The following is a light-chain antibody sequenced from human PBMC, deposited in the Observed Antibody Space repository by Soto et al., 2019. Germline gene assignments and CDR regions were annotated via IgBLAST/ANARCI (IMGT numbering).Light chain of an antibody. CDR1: SSDVGGYNY. Sequence: QSALTQPASVSGSPGQSITISCTGTSSDVGGYNYVSWYQQHPGKAPKLMIYDVSNRPSGVSNRFSGSKSGNTASLTISGLQAGDEADYYCSSYTSSSSVFGTGTKLTVL. CDR2: DVS. J-gene: IGLJ1*01. CDR3: SSYTSSSSV. V-gene: IGLV2-14*01.